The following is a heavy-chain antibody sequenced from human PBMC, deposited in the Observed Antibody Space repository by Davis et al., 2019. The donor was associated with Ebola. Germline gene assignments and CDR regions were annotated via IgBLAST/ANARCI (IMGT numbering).Heavy chain of an antibody. CDR1: GFTFSSYE. J-gene: IGHJ3*02. CDR2: ISSSGSTI. CDR3: ARDWVTYYYDSSGYYSGHAFDI. D-gene: IGHD3-22*01. V-gene: IGHV3-48*03. Sequence: GESLKISCAASGFTFSSYEMNWVRQAPGKGLEWVSYISSSGSTIYYADSVKGRFTISRDNAKTSLYLQMNSLRAEDTAVYNCARDWVTYYYDSSGYYSGHAFDIWGQGTMVTVSS.